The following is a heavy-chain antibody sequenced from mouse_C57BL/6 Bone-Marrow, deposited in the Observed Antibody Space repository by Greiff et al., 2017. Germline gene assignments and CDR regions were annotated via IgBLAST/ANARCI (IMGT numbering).Heavy chain of an antibody. V-gene: IGHV1-50*01. Sequence: QVQLQQPGAELVKPGASVKLSCKASGYTFTSYWMQWVKQRPGQGLEWIGEIDPSDSYTNYNQKFKGKATLTVDTSSSTAYMQLSSLTSEDSAVYYCARGEELTGNVDCWGQGTTLTVSS. CDR1: GYTFTSYW. CDR3: ARGEELTGNVDC. D-gene: IGHD4-1*01. CDR2: IDPSDSYT. J-gene: IGHJ2*01.